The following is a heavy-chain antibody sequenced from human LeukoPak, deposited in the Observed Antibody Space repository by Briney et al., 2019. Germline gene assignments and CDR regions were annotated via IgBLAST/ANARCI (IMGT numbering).Heavy chain of an antibody. D-gene: IGHD1-26*01. V-gene: IGHV4-59*01. J-gene: IGHJ4*02. CDR3: AREGGSYYFDY. CDR1: GDSISIYY. CDR2: IYNSGST. Sequence: SETLSLTCTVSGDSISIYYWSWIRQPPGKGLEWIGYIYNSGSTNYNPSLKSRVTISVDTSKNQFSLKLTSVTAADTAVYYCAREGGSYYFDYWGQGTLVTVSS.